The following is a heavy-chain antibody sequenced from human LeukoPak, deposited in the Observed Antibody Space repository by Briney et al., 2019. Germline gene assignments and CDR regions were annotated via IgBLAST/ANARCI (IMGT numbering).Heavy chain of an antibody. CDR2: ISTSSSSI. CDR1: GFTFSSYA. CDR3: ARMWAEYCSSTSCYGFDY. Sequence: GGSLRLSCAASGFTFSSYAMHWVRQAPGKGLEWVSSISTSSSSIYYADSVKGRFTISRDNAKNLLYLQMNSLRAEDTAVYYCARMWAEYCSSTSCYGFDYWGQGTLVTVSS. V-gene: IGHV3-21*06. D-gene: IGHD2-2*01. J-gene: IGHJ4*02.